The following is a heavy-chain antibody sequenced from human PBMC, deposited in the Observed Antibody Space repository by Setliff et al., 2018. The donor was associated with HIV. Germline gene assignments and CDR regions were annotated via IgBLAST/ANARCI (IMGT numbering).Heavy chain of an antibody. D-gene: IGHD3-3*02. CDR2: MNPNNGNP. CDR1: GYNFTDYD. J-gene: IGHJ5*02. Sequence: ASVKVSCKASGYNFTDYDINWVRQATGQGLEWMGWMNPNNGNPGYAEKFQGRVTMTRDTSISTAYMELSSLRSDDTAVYYCARGTAPRPASVLEFLEWLFPNWFDPWGQGTLVTVSS. CDR3: ARGTAPRPASVLEFLEWLFPNWFDP. V-gene: IGHV1-8*02.